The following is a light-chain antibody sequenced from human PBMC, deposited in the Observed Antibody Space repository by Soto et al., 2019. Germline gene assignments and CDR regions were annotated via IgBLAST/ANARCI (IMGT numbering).Light chain of an antibody. Sequence: QSALTQPASVSGSPGQSITISCTGTRSDVGGYNYVSWYQQHPGKAPKLMIYDVSNRPSGVSNRFSGSKSGNTASLTISELQAEDEAGYYCSSYTSSSTLVFGGGTKVTVL. CDR1: RSDVGGYNY. J-gene: IGLJ2*01. CDR2: DVS. V-gene: IGLV2-14*01. CDR3: SSYTSSSTLV.